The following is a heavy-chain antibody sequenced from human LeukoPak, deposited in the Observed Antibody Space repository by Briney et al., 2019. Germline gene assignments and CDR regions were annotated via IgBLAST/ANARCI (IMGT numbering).Heavy chain of an antibody. J-gene: IGHJ5*02. D-gene: IGHD2-15*01. CDR2: ISNEGSYK. CDR1: GFSFNNFG. Sequence: EPGRSLRLSCTASGFSFNNFGMHWVRQAPGKGLEWVAGISNEGSYKFYADSVKGRITISRDNSKNTLYPQMNSLRPEDAAFYYCAKDVAGAATGGWFDPWGQGTLVTVSS. CDR3: AKDVAGAATGGWFDP. V-gene: IGHV3-30*18.